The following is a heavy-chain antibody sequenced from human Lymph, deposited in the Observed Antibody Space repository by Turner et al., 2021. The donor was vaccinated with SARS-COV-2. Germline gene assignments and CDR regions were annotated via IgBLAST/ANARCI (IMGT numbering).Heavy chain of an antibody. D-gene: IGHD6-13*01. J-gene: IGHJ5*02. CDR3: AKDGGGYSST. Sequence: QVQLVESGGGVVQPGWSLRLSCAASGFTFSSYGMHWVRQAPGKGLEWVALISYDGSNKYYADSVKGRFTISRDNSKNTLYLQMNSLRAEDTAVYYCAKDGGGYSSTWGQGTLVTVSS. V-gene: IGHV3-30*18. CDR2: ISYDGSNK. CDR1: GFTFSSYG.